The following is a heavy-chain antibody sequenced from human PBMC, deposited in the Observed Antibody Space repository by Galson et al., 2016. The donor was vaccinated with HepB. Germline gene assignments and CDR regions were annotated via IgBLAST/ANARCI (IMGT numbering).Heavy chain of an antibody. CDR2: IFYRGNT. V-gene: IGHV4-61*01. CDR3: AREVTYYDINGYYYVPHL. J-gene: IGHJ2*01. D-gene: IGHD3-22*01. CDR1: GGSVSSDNYY. Sequence: SETLSLTCTVSGGSVSSDNYYWSWIRQSPGKELEWIGYIFYRGNTHYNPSLESRLTISIDASRNRFSLKLSSVTAADTAVYYCAREVTYYDINGYYYVPHLWGRGTLVTVSS.